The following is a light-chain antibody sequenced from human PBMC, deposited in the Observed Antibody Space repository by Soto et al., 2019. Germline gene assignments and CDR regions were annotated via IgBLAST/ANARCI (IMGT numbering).Light chain of an antibody. Sequence: QSALTQPASVSGSPGHSITISCAGTSSDVGRYNLVSWYQQHPGKAPKLLIYEGHKRPSGVPDRFSGSTSVNTASLTISGLQTDDEADYYCCLYVGATTYVFGTGTKLTVL. V-gene: IGLV2-23*01. J-gene: IGLJ1*01. CDR3: CLYVGATTYV. CDR1: SSDVGRYNL. CDR2: EGH.